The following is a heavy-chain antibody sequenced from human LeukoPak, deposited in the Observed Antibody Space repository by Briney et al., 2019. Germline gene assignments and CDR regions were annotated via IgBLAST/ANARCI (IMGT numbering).Heavy chain of an antibody. V-gene: IGHV1-46*01. J-gene: IGHJ6*02. D-gene: IGHD3-3*01. CDR2: INPSGGST. CDR1: GYTFTSYY. Sequence: ASVKVSCKASGYTFTSYYMHWVRQAPGQGLEWMGIINPSGGSTSYAQKFQGRVTMTRDTSTSTVYMELSSLRAEDTAVYYCARDGVTIFGVVIRKSDYYYYGMDVWGQGTTVTVSS. CDR3: ARDGVTIFGVVIRKSDYYYYGMDV.